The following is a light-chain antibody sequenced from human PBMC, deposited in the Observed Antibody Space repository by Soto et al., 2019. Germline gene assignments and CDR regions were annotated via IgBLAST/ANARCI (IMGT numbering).Light chain of an antibody. J-gene: IGLJ1*01. CDR2: EVN. CDR3: CSSGGSPTYV. CDR1: SSNVGSYKL. Sequence: QSALAQPASVSGSPGQSITISCTGPSSNVGSYKLVSWYQQHPGKAPELMIFEVNKRPSGVSNRFSGSKSGNTASLTISGLKVEDEADYYCCSSGGSPTYVFGTGTKGTVL. V-gene: IGLV2-23*02.